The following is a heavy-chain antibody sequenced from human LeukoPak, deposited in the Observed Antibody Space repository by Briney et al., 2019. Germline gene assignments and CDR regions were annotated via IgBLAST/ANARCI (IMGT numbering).Heavy chain of an antibody. CDR1: GFTFRTYW. D-gene: IGHD6-19*01. CDR3: ATTLGSGWKFDY. J-gene: IGHJ4*02. V-gene: IGHV3-30*03. Sequence: PGGSLRLSCAASGFTFRTYWMSWVRQAPGKGLEWVAVISYDGSNKYADSVKGRFTISRDNSKNTLYLQMNSLRTEGTAVYYCATTLGSGWKFDYWGQGTLVTVSS. CDR2: ISYDGSNK.